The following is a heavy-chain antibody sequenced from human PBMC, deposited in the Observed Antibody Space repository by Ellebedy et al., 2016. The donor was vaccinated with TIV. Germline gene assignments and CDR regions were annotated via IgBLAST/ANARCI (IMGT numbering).Heavy chain of an antibody. CDR3: ARDGSNFRAFDM. D-gene: IGHD6-13*01. CDR1: GFTFSSYW. Sequence: PGGSLRLSCAASGFTFSSYWMHWVRQAPGKGLVWVSRISGDGSRTTYADSVKGRFTISRDNAKNTLYLQMNSLRAEDTAVYYCARDGSNFRAFDMWGQGTMVTVSS. CDR2: ISGDGSRT. J-gene: IGHJ3*02. V-gene: IGHV3-74*01.